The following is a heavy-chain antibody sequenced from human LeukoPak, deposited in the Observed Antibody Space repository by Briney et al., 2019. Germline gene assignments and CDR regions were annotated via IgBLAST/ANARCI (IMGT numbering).Heavy chain of an antibody. CDR2: ISSSSSYI. Sequence: GGSLRLSCAASGFTFSSYSMNWVRQAPGKGLEWVSSISSSSSYIYYADSVKGRFPISRDNAKNSLYLQMNSLRAEDTAVYYCARLIFGGNAFDIWGQGTMVTVSS. V-gene: IGHV3-21*01. D-gene: IGHD3-3*01. CDR1: GFTFSSYS. CDR3: ARLIFGGNAFDI. J-gene: IGHJ3*02.